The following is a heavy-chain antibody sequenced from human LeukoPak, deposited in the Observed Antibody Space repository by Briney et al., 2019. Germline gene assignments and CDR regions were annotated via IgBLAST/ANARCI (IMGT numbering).Heavy chain of an antibody. J-gene: IGHJ4*02. V-gene: IGHV3-23*01. Sequence: GGSLRLSCAASGFTFSSYAMSWVRQAPGKGLEWVSAISGSGGSAYYADSVKGRFTISRDNSKNTLYLQMNSLRAEDTAVYYCAKGSRIAVAGTSNYWGQGTLVTVSS. D-gene: IGHD6-19*01. CDR1: GFTFSSYA. CDR2: ISGSGGSA. CDR3: AKGSRIAVAGTSNY.